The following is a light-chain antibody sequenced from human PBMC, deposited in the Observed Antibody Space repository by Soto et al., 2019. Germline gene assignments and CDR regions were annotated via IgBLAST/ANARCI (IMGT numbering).Light chain of an antibody. CDR3: QQSHTTPLT. CDR2: LAS. V-gene: IGKV1-39*01. J-gene: IGKJ4*01. CDR1: QIIDNY. Sequence: DIQMTQSPSSLSASVGDRVTITCRASQIIDNYLNWYVQKPGKAPRLLIYLASSLQSGVPLRFSGSGSGTDFTLTISSLQPEDFAAYSCQQSHTTPLTFGGGTKVEIK.